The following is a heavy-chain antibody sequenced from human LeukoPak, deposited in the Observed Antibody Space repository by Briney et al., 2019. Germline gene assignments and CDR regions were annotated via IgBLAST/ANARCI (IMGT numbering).Heavy chain of an antibody. CDR2: IKQDGSEK. Sequence: GGSLRLSCAASGFTVSSNFMSWVRQAPGKGLEWVANIKQDGSEKYYVDSVKGRFTISRDNAKNSLYLQMNSLRAEDTAVYYCAREVYYYYYYMDVWGKGTTVTVSS. J-gene: IGHJ6*03. CDR1: GFTVSSNF. CDR3: AREVYYYYYYMDV. V-gene: IGHV3-7*01.